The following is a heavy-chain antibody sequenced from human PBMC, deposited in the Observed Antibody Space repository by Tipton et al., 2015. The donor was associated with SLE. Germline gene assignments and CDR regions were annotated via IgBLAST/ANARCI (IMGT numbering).Heavy chain of an antibody. CDR3: ARLRYVHGSGSYYPDY. CDR2: VYYSGTA. Sequence: TLSLTCTVSGVSINNYYWNWIRQSPGKGLEWIGYVYYSGTANYNPSLKSRATISVDTSKNQFSLRLSSMTAADTAVYFCARLRYVHGSGSYYPDYWGQGTLVTVSS. J-gene: IGHJ4*02. CDR1: GVSINNYY. D-gene: IGHD3-10*01. V-gene: IGHV4-59*01.